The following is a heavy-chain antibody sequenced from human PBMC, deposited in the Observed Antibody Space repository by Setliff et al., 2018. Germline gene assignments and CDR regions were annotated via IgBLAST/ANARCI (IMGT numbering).Heavy chain of an antibody. D-gene: IGHD4-4*01. CDR3: ARGGDPTVTTQLDAFDI. V-gene: IGHV4-4*07. CDR2: IYTSGST. Sequence: ETLSLTCTVSGGSISSYYWSWIRQPAGKGLEWIGRIYTSGSTNYNPSLKSRVTMSVDTSKNQFSLKLSSVAAADTAVYYCARGGDPTVTTQLDAFDIWGQGTMVTVSS. J-gene: IGHJ3*02. CDR1: GGSISSYY.